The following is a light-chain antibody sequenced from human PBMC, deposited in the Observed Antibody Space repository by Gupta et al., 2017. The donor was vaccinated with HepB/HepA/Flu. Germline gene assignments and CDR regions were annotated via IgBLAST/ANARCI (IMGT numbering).Light chain of an antibody. Sequence: SSELTQPTSVSVSLGQTAKITCSTDRHFVYWYQKKPGRAPCLLIYKTNERPSGVPERFSGSTTSGTSVTVTISGVQAEDEADYYCHSGHSDYNYGVFGGGTKLTVL. CDR2: KTN. CDR3: HSGHSDYNYGV. CDR1: RHF. J-gene: IGLJ3*02. V-gene: IGLV3-25*03.